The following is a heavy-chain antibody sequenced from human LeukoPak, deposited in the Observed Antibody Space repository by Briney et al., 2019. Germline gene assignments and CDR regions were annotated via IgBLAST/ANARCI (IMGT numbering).Heavy chain of an antibody. V-gene: IGHV3-21*01. Sequence: GGSLRPSCAASGFTFSNYSMNWVRQAPGKGLEWVSSIISNSNYIYYADSVKGRFTISRDNAKNSLYLQMNSLRAGDTAVYYCARALGWPSYYYGMDVWGQGTTVTVSS. CDR1: GFTFSNYS. CDR2: IISNSNYI. CDR3: ARALGWPSYYYGMDV. J-gene: IGHJ6*02. D-gene: IGHD6-19*01.